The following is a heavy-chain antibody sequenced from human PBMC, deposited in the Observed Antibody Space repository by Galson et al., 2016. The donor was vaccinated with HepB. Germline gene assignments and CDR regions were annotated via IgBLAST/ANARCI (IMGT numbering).Heavy chain of an antibody. J-gene: IGHJ3*02. D-gene: IGHD1-26*01. CDR1: GGSISRNNW. CDR3: ASYLLPSWAGSDAFDT. V-gene: IGHV4-4*02. Sequence: SETLSLTCAVSGGSISRNNWWSWVRQPPGKRLEWIGEIFHSGSTNYNPSLKSRVTMSVDKSKKHVSLKLISVTAADTAMYYCASYLLPSWAGSDAFDTWGLGTMVTVSS. CDR2: IFHSGST.